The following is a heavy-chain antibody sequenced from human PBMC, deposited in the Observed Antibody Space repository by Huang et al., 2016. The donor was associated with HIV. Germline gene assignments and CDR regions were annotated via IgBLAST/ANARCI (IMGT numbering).Heavy chain of an antibody. Sequence: VASGGRLVQPGGSISLSCVGSTFTFGAYWMSGVRQTPGKGREGWANIRQDESEKYYVDSVKGRFNISRNNAKKVLFLEMNNVTVEDMATYYCATKTGAMDIWGQGTTVTVS. CDR1: TFTFGAYW. CDR3: ATKTGAMDI. J-gene: IGHJ6*02. D-gene: IGHD1-7*01. CDR2: IRQDESEK. V-gene: IGHV3-7*03.